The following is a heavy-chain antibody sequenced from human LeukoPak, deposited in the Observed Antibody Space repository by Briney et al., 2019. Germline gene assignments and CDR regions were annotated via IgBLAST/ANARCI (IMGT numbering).Heavy chain of an antibody. Sequence: PGRPLRLSCAASGFTFSSYAMHWVRQAPGKGLEWVAVISYDGSNKYYADSVKGRFTISRDNSKNTLYLQMNSLRAEDTAVYYCARGPSWGQGTLVTVSS. CDR2: ISYDGSNK. CDR1: GFTFSSYA. V-gene: IGHV3-30*04. CDR3: ARGPS. J-gene: IGHJ5*02.